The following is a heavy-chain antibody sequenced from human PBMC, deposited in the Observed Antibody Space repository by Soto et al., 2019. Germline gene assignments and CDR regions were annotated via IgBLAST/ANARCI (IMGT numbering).Heavy chain of an antibody. CDR2: IYPGDSDT. CDR3: ARQMFPYCSGGSCSNPFDP. CDR1: GYSFTSYW. Sequence: PGESLKISCKGSGYSFTSYWIGWVRQMPGKGLEWMGIIYPGDSDTRYSPSFQGQVTISADKPISTAYLQWSSLKASDTAMYYCARQMFPYCSGGSCSNPFDPWGQGTLVTVSS. J-gene: IGHJ5*02. V-gene: IGHV5-51*01. D-gene: IGHD2-15*01.